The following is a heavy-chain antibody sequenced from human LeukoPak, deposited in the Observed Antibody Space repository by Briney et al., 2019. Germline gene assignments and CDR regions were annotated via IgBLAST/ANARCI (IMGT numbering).Heavy chain of an antibody. CDR1: GFTFSSYS. J-gene: IGHJ4*02. Sequence: PGGSLRLFCAASGFTFSSYSMNWVRQAPGKGREWVSSISSSSSYIYYADSVKGRFTISRDNAKNSLYLQMNSLRVEDTAVYYCARDPINIATAANGFDYWGQGTLVTVSS. V-gene: IGHV3-21*01. CDR2: ISSSSSYI. D-gene: IGHD6-13*01. CDR3: ARDPINIATAANGFDY.